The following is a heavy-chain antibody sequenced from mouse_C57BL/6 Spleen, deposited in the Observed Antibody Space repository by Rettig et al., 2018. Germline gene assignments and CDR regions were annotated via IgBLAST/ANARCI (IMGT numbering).Heavy chain of an antibody. CDR3: ARWGAGTDWYFDV. V-gene: IGHV5-17*01. D-gene: IGHD4-1*01. CDR2: ISSGSSTI. J-gene: IGHJ1*03. Sequence: LEWVAYISSGSSTIYYADTVKGRFTISRDNAKNTLFLQMTSLRSEDTAMYYCARWGAGTDWYFDVWGTGTTVTVSS.